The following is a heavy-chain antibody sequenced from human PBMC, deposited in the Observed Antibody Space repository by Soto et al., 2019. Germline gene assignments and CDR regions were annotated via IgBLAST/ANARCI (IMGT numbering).Heavy chain of an antibody. CDR3: ANGYYDSSGYYYYWGETPNRIDS. CDR1: GFIFTSYT. J-gene: IGHJ4*02. D-gene: IGHD3-22*01. Sequence: PGGSLRLSCAPSGFIFTSYTMHWVRQAPGKGLEWVAVISHDGANKYYAESVKGRFTISRDNSDHTLFLQMSSLRTEDTAVYFCANGYYDSSGYYYYWGETPNRIDSWGQGTLVTVSS. V-gene: IGHV3-30-3*01. CDR2: ISHDGANK.